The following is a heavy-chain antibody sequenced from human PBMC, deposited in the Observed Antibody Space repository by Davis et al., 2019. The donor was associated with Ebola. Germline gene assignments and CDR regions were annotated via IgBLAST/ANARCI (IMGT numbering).Heavy chain of an antibody. D-gene: IGHD3-3*01. V-gene: IGHV4-30-2*01. CDR2: IFHSGSA. Sequence: SETLSLTCAVSGGSISSGGYSWSWIRQPPGKGLEWIGYIFHSGSAYYNPSLKSRVFISADTSKNQISLKVNSVAAADTAIYYCARYRKITIFGVASLGMDVWGKGTTVTVSS. CDR3: ARYRKITIFGVASLGMDV. J-gene: IGHJ6*03. CDR1: GGSISSGGYS.